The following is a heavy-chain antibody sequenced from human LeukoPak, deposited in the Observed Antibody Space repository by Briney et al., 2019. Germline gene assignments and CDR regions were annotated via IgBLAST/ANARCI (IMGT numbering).Heavy chain of an antibody. CDR1: GGSFSEYY. Sequence: SETLSLTCAVYGGSFSEYYWTWIRQPPGKGLEWIGEINHSGNTNYKSSLKSRVTISVDTSKNQCSLKLTSVTAADTAVYFCARVVGRYYKVDFWGRGTPVTVSP. V-gene: IGHV4-34*01. J-gene: IGHJ4*02. D-gene: IGHD1-26*01. CDR3: ARVVGRYYKVDF. CDR2: INHSGNT.